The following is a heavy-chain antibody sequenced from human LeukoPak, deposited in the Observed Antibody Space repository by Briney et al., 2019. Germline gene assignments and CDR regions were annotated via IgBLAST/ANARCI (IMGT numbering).Heavy chain of an antibody. D-gene: IGHD1-26*01. CDR3: ARYSGSYPHDAFDL. Sequence: PSETLSLTCAVYGGSFSGYYWSWIRQPPGKGLEWVGYIYYSGSTSYNPSLKSRVTISVDTSKNHFSLKLSSATAADTAVYYCARYSGSYPHDAFDLWGQGTMVTVSS. J-gene: IGHJ3*01. CDR2: IYYSGST. V-gene: IGHV4-59*01. CDR1: GGSFSGYY.